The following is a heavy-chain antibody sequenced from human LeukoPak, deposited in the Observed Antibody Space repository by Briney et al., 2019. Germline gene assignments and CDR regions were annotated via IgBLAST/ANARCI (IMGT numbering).Heavy chain of an antibody. CDR1: GYTFTGYY. Sequence: ASVKVSCKASGYTFTGYYMHWVRQAPGQGLEWMGWINPNSGGTNYAQKFQGRVTMTRDTSISTAYMELSRLRSDDTAVYYCARVLNASRIVVVPAATLAYWGQGTLVTVSS. CDR2: INPNSGGT. CDR3: ARVLNASRIVVVPAATLAY. J-gene: IGHJ4*02. V-gene: IGHV1-2*02. D-gene: IGHD2-2*01.